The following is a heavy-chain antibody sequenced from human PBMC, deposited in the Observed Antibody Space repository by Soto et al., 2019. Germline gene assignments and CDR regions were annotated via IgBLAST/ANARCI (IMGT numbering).Heavy chain of an antibody. D-gene: IGHD2-21*02. CDR3: ASHLTAGQLGALYY. Sequence: PGGSLRLSCAASAFTFTNYAMSWVRQAPEKGLEWVSAISGSGASTYYADFVKGRFTISRDNSKNTLYLQMNSLRAEDTAVYYCASHLTAGQLGALYYWGQGTLVTVSS. CDR1: AFTFTNYA. V-gene: IGHV3-23*01. J-gene: IGHJ4*02. CDR2: ISGSGAST.